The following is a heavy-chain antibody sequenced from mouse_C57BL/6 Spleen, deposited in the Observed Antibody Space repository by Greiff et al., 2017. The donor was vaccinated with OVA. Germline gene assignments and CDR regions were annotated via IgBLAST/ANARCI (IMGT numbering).Heavy chain of an antibody. CDR3: ATCYDYDGAWFAY. J-gene: IGHJ3*01. CDR1: GYTFTSYW. D-gene: IGHD2-4*01. V-gene: IGHV1-52*01. CDR2: IDPSDSET. Sequence: QVQLQQPGAELVRPGSSVKLSCKASGYTFTSYWMHWVKQRPIQGLEWIGNIDPSDSETHYNPKFKDKATLTVDKSSSTAYMQHSSLTSEDAAVNYCATCYDYDGAWFAYWGQGTLVTVSA.